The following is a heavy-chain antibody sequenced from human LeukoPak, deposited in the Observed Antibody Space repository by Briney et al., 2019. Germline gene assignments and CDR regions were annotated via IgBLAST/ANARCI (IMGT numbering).Heavy chain of an antibody. D-gene: IGHD4-17*01. J-gene: IGHJ4*02. V-gene: IGHV1-69*13. Sequence: SVKVSCKASGGTFSSYAINWVRQAPGQGLEWMGGIVPIFGTANYAQKFQGRVTITADESTSTAYMELSSLRSGDTAVYYCARDGGSGDYVPHAIDYWGQGTLVTVSS. CDR2: IVPIFGTA. CDR3: ARDGGSGDYVPHAIDY. CDR1: GGTFSSYA.